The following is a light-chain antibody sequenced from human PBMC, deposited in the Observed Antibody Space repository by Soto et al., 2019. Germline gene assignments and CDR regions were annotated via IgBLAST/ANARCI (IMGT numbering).Light chain of an antibody. CDR3: STWDDSLSALVA. CDR2: SNN. J-gene: IGLJ2*01. CDR1: SSNIGSNT. V-gene: IGLV1-44*01. Sequence: QSVLTQPPSASGTPGQRVTMSCSGSSSNIGSNTVNWYQQLPGTAPKLLIYSNNQRPSGVPDRFSGSKSGTSASLAISWLLSEDEADYYCSTWDDSLSALVAFGGGTKLTVL.